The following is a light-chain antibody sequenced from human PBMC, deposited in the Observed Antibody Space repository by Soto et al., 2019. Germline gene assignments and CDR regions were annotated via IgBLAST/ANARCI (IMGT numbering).Light chain of an antibody. V-gene: IGLV2-8*01. Sequence: QSGLTQPPSASESPGQSVTISCTGTKNDIGVYDFVSWYQHHPGKAPRLIIYEVVQRPSGVPDRFSGSKSGNTASLTVSGLQAADEADYFCKSYAGSNTYVFGSGTKVTV. CDR3: KSYAGSNTYV. CDR2: EVV. CDR1: KNDIGVYDF. J-gene: IGLJ1*01.